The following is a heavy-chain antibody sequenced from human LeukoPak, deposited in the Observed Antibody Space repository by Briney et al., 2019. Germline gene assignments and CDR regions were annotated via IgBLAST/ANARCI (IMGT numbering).Heavy chain of an antibody. J-gene: IGHJ6*02. Sequence: PGGSLRLSCAASGFTFSSYSMNWVCQAPGKGLEWVSSISSSSSYIYYADSVKGRFTISRDNAKNSLYLQMNSLRAEDTAVYYCARAALPGSYYYYGMDVWGQGTTVTVSS. CDR3: ARAALPGSYYYYGMDV. V-gene: IGHV3-21*01. D-gene: IGHD7-27*01. CDR2: ISSSSSYI. CDR1: GFTFSSYS.